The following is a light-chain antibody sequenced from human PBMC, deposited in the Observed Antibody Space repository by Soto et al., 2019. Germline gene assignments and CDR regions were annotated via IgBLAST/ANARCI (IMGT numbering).Light chain of an antibody. CDR1: QSVSSY. CDR3: QHRVNGPT. Sequence: EIVLTQSPATLSLSSGESATLSCRASQSVSSYFGWYQQKPGQPPRLLISDVSKRATGIPARFSGSGSGTDFTLTISSLEPEDFAVYYCQHRVNGPTFGGGTKVEIK. CDR2: DVS. J-gene: IGKJ4*01. V-gene: IGKV3-11*01.